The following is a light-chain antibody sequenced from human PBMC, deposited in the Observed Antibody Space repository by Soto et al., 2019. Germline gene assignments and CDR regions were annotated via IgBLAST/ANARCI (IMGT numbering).Light chain of an antibody. J-gene: IGLJ1*01. CDR1: SSNIGSNT. V-gene: IGLV1-44*01. CDR2: SND. CDR3: AAWDDSLIGYV. Sequence: VLTQPPSASGTPWQRVTISCSGSSSNIGSNTVNWYQQLPGTAPKLLIYSNDQRPSGVPDRFSGSKSGTSASLAISGLQSEDEADYYCAAWDDSLIGYVFGTGTKVPVL.